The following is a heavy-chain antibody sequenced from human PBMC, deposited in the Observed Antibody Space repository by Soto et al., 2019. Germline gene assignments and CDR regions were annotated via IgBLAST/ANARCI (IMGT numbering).Heavy chain of an antibody. D-gene: IGHD3-9*01. CDR1: GGSISSGGYY. Sequence: QVQLQESGPGLVKPSQTLSLTCTVSGGSISSGGYYWSWIRQHPGKGLEWIGYIYYSGSTYYNPSLKSRVPISVDTSKNQFSLKLSSVTAADTAVYYCARTYYDILTGQRYAWFDPWGQGTLVTVSS. CDR2: IYYSGST. V-gene: IGHV4-31*03. J-gene: IGHJ5*02. CDR3: ARTYYDILTGQRYAWFDP.